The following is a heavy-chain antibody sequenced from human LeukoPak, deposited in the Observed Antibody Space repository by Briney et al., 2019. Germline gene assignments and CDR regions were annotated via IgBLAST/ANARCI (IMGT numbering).Heavy chain of an antibody. V-gene: IGHV3-23*01. CDR3: AKLWFGELLLDY. Sequence: RGSLRLSCAASGFTFSSYAMSWVRQAPGKGLEWVSAISGSGGSTYYADSVKGRFTISRDNSKNTLYLQMNSLRAEDTAVYYCAKLWFGELLLDYWGQGTLVTVSS. D-gene: IGHD3-10*01. J-gene: IGHJ4*02. CDR2: ISGSGGST. CDR1: GFTFSSYA.